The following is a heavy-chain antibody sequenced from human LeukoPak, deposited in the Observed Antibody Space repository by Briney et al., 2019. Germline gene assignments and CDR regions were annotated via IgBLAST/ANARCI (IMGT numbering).Heavy chain of an antibody. J-gene: IGHJ4*01. D-gene: IGHD5-24*01. CDR2: IRYDGSNK. CDR1: GFTFSSYG. Sequence: GGSLRLSCAASGFTFSSYGMHWVRQAPGKGLEWVAFIRYDGSNKYYADSVKGRFTMSRDNAKNSVYLQMNSLRVDDTAIYYCATRLPFTGYKNWGQGTLVTVSS. V-gene: IGHV3-30*02. CDR3: ATRLPFTGYKN.